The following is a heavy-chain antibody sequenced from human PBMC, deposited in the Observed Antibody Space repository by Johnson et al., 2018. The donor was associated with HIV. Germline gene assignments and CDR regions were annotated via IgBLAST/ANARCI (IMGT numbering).Heavy chain of an antibody. CDR2: IKSKTDGGTT. J-gene: IGHJ3*02. D-gene: IGHD5-18*01. V-gene: IGHV3-15*01. CDR3: TTYTTMVTMYVEIKGGAFDI. CDR1: GFTFSNAW. Sequence: MQLVESGGGLVKPGGSLRLSCAASGFTFSNAWMSWVRQAPGKGLEWVGHIKSKTDGGTTDNAAPVKGRLTISRDDSKNTLYLQMNSLKTEDTAVYYCTTYTTMVTMYVEIKGGAFDIWGQGTMVTVSS.